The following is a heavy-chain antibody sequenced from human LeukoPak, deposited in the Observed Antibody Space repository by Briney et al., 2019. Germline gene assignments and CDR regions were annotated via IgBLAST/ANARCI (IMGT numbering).Heavy chain of an antibody. CDR3: ARGGGLDV. Sequence: GGSLRLSCAASGFTFSSYWMNWARQAPGKGLEWVASINHNGNVNYYVDSVKGRFTISRDNAKNSLYLQMSNLRAEDSAVYFCARGGGLDVWGQGATVTVSS. CDR1: GFTFSSYW. J-gene: IGHJ6*02. CDR2: INHNGNVN. V-gene: IGHV3-7*03. D-gene: IGHD3-16*01.